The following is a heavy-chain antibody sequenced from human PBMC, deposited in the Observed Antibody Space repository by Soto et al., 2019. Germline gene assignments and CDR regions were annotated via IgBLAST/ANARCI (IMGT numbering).Heavy chain of an antibody. Sequence: GESLKISCKGSGYSFTSYWIGWVRQMPGKGLEWMGIIYPGDSDTRYSPSFQGQVTISADKPISTAYLQWSSLKASDTAMYYCARICSSTSYNYYYYGMDVWGQGTTVTVSS. CDR3: ARICSSTSYNYYYYGMDV. J-gene: IGHJ6*02. D-gene: IGHD2-2*01. CDR2: IYPGDSDT. CDR1: GYSFTSYW. V-gene: IGHV5-51*01.